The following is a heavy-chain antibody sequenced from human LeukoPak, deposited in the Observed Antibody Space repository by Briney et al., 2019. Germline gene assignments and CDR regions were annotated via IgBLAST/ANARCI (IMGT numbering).Heavy chain of an antibody. CDR3: ARDGDAFDI. CDR2: ISSSGSYI. CDR1: GFTFSSYS. J-gene: IGHJ3*02. Sequence: GGPLRLSCAASGFTFSSYSMNWVRQAPGKGLEWVSSISSSGSYIYYADSVKGRFTISRDNAKNSLYLQMNGLRAEDTAVYYCARDGDAFDIWGQGTMVTVSS. V-gene: IGHV3-21*01.